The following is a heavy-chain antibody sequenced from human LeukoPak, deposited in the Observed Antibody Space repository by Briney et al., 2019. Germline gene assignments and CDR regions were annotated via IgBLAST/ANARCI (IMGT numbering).Heavy chain of an antibody. CDR3: ARDNASTGWYIDY. J-gene: IGHJ4*02. Sequence: SETLSLTCTVSGGSISSGSYYWSWIRQPAGKGLEWIGRIYTSGSTNYNPSLQSRVTISIDTSKNQFSLKLSSVTAADTAVYYCARDNASTGWYIDYWGQGTLVTVSS. V-gene: IGHV4-61*02. CDR2: IYTSGST. D-gene: IGHD6-19*01. CDR1: GGSISSGSYY.